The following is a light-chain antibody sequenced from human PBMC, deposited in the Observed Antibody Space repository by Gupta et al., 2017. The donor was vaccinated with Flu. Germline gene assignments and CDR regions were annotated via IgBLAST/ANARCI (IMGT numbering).Light chain of an antibody. Sequence: PSCLSASVGDRVTITCQASQDISNYLNWYQQKPGKAPKLLIYDASNLETGVPSRFSGSGSGTDFTFTISSLQPEDFATYYCQQEDNLPYTFGQGTKMEIK. J-gene: IGKJ2*01. CDR2: DAS. V-gene: IGKV1-33*01. CDR1: QDISNY. CDR3: QQEDNLPYT.